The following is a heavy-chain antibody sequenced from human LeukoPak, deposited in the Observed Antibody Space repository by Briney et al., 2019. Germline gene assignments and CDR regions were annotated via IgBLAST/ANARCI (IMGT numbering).Heavy chain of an antibody. CDR2: IYTSRST. D-gene: IGHD6-19*01. Sequence: PSETLSLTCTVSGGSISSYYWSWIRQPAGKGLEWIGRIYTSRSTNYNPSLKSRVTISVDKSKNQFSLKLSSVTAADTAVYYCARDGAVAGTVDYWGQGTLVTVSS. CDR3: ARDGAVAGTVDY. V-gene: IGHV4-4*07. J-gene: IGHJ4*02. CDR1: GGSISSYY.